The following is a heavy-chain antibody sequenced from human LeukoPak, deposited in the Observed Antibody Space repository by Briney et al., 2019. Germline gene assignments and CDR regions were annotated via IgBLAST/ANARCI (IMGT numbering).Heavy chain of an antibody. D-gene: IGHD3-16*02. CDR3: ARRKITFGGVIVYYFDY. V-gene: IGHV4-34*01. J-gene: IGHJ4*02. Sequence: SETLSLTCAVYGGSFCGYYWSWIRQPPGKGLEWIGEINHSGSTNYNPSLKSRVTISVDTSKNQFSLKLSSVTAADTAVYYGARRKITFGGVIVYYFDYWGQGTLVTVSS. CDR2: INHSGST. CDR1: GGSFCGYY.